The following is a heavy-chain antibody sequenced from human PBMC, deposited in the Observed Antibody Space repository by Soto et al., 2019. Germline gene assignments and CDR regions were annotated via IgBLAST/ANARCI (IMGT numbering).Heavy chain of an antibody. CDR3: ARSGEGYYDSSGYPKAFEI. D-gene: IGHD3-22*01. V-gene: IGHV3-33*01. J-gene: IGHJ3*02. CDR1: GFTFSSYG. CDR2: IWYDGSNK. Sequence: PGGSLRLSCAASGFTFSSYGMHWVRQAPGKGLEWVAVIWYDGSNKYYADSVKGRFTISRDNSKNTLYLQMNSLRAADTAVYYCARSGEGYYDSSGYPKAFEIWGQGTMVTVSS.